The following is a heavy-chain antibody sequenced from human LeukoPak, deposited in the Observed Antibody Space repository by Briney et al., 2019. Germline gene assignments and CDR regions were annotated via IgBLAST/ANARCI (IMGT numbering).Heavy chain of an antibody. CDR2: IYYSGST. J-gene: IGHJ3*02. CDR1: GGSISSHY. V-gene: IGHV4-59*11. Sequence: SETLSLTCTVSGGSISSHYWSWIRQPPGKGLEWIGYIYYSGSTNYNPSLRSRVTISVDTSKNQFSLKLSSVTAADTAVYYCARSGSGGYLGAFDIWGQGTMVTVSS. CDR3: ARSGSGGYLGAFDI. D-gene: IGHD2-15*01.